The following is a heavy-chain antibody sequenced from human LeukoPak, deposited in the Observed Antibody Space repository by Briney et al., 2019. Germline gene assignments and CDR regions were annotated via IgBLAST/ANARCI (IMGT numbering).Heavy chain of an antibody. CDR1: GYTFTSYG. Sequence: ASVKVSCKASGYTFTSYGISWARQAPGQGLEWMGWISLSSGDTNYAQEFQERISMTRDTSTSTAYMELRSLRSGDTAVYYCARDPGGNWGFDHWGQGALVTVSS. J-gene: IGHJ4*02. D-gene: IGHD7-27*01. V-gene: IGHV1-18*01. CDR3: ARDPGGNWGFDH. CDR2: ISLSSGDT.